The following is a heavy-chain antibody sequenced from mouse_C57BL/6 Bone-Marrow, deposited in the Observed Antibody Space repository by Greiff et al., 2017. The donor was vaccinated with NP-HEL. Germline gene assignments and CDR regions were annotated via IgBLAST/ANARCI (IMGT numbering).Heavy chain of an antibody. J-gene: IGHJ2*01. CDR2: IYPGDGDT. CDR3: ARGTTVSSFDY. D-gene: IGHD1-1*01. V-gene: IGHV1-82*01. CDR1: GYAFSSSW. Sequence: VQLQESGPELVKPGASVKISCKASGYAFSSSWMNWVKQRPGKGLEWIGRIYPGDGDTNYNGKFKGKATLTADKSSSTAYMQLSSLTSEDSAVYFCARGTTVSSFDYWGQGTTLTVSS.